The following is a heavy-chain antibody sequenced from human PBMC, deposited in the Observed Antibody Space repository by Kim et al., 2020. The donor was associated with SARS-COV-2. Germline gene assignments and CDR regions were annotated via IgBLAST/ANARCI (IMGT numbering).Heavy chain of an antibody. CDR1: GFTVSSNY. Sequence: GGSLRLSCAASGFTVSSNYMSWVRQAPGKGLEWVSVIYSGGSTYYADSVKGRFTISRDNSKNTLYLQMNILRAEDTAVYYCARGDLLWFGELLSPYYYGMDVWGQGTTVTVSS. V-gene: IGHV3-53*01. CDR3: ARGDLLWFGELLSPYYYGMDV. CDR2: IYSGGST. J-gene: IGHJ6*02. D-gene: IGHD3-10*01.